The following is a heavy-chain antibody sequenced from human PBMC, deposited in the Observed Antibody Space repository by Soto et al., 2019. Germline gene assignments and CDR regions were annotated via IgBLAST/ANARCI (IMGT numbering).Heavy chain of an antibody. CDR3: ARDFIAVRRTNYGMDV. CDR2: IYHSGST. Sequence: SETLSLTCAVSGGSISSSNWWSWVRQPPGKGLEWIGEIYHSGSTNYNPSLKSRVTISVDKSKNQFSLKLRSVTAADTAVYYCARDFIAVRRTNYGMDVWGQGTTVTVS. J-gene: IGHJ6*02. V-gene: IGHV4-4*02. D-gene: IGHD6-6*01. CDR1: GGSISSSNW.